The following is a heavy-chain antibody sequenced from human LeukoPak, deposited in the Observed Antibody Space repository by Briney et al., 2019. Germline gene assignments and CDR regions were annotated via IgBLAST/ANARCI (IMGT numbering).Heavy chain of an antibody. V-gene: IGHV3-74*01. CDR2: INSDGSTI. CDR1: GFTFSSYA. CDR3: ARHPGGSYPYYFDY. D-gene: IGHD1-26*01. Sequence: PGGSLRLSCAASGFTFSSYAMSWVRQAPGKGLVWVSRINSDGSTITYADSVKGRFTISRDNAKNTLYLQMNSLRAEDTAVYYCARHPGGSYPYYFDYWGQGTLVTVSS. J-gene: IGHJ4*02.